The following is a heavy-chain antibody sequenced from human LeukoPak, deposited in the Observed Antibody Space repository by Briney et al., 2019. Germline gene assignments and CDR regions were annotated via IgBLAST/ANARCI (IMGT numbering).Heavy chain of an antibody. CDR1: GFTFSSYS. D-gene: IGHD2/OR15-2a*01. V-gene: IGHV3-21*01. J-gene: IGHJ4*02. CDR2: ISSSSSYI. Sequence: GGSLRLSCAASGFTFSSYSMNWVRQAPGKGLEWVSSISSSSSYIYYADSVKGRFTISRDNAKNSLYLQMNSLRAEDTAVYYCAKDTGVYVQGVFDYWGQGTLVTVSS. CDR3: AKDTGVYVQGVFDY.